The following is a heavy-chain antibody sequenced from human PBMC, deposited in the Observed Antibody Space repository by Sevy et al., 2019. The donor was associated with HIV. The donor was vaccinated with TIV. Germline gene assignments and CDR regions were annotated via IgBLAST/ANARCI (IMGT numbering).Heavy chain of an antibody. CDR1: GFTFSSYA. J-gene: IGHJ4*02. V-gene: IGHV3-30-3*01. CDR2: ISYDGSNK. D-gene: IGHD3-10*01. Sequence: GGSLRLSCAASGFTFSSYAMHWVRQAPGKGLEWVAVISYDGSNKYYADSVKGRFTISRDNSKNTLYLQMNSLRAEDTAVYYCAGDSTMVRAIFDYWGQGTLVTVSS. CDR3: AGDSTMVRAIFDY.